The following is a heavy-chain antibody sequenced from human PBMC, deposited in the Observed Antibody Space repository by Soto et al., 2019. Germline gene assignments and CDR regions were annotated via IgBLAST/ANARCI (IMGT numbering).Heavy chain of an antibody. CDR3: ARGTGDGPYYYYYYMDV. CDR2: IYYSGST. CDR1: GGSISSYY. Sequence: SETLSLTCTVSGGSISSYYWSWIRQPPGKGLEWIGYIYYSGSTNYNPSLKSRVTISVDTSKNQFSLKLSSVTAADTAVYYCARGTGDGPYYYYYYMDVWGKGTTVTVSS. V-gene: IGHV4-59*01. J-gene: IGHJ6*03. D-gene: IGHD7-27*01.